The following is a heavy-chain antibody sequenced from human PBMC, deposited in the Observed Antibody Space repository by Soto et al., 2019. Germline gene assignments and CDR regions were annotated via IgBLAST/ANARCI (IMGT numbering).Heavy chain of an antibody. V-gene: IGHV4-34*01. D-gene: IGHD6-19*01. CDR3: ARAPSRGYSSGWYGLRYNWFDP. Sequence: PSETLSLTCAVYGGSFSGYYWSWIRQPPGKGLEWIGEINHSGSTNYNPSLKSRVTISVDTSKNQFSLKLSSVTAADTAVYYCARAPSRGYSSGWYGLRYNWFDPWGQGTLVTVSS. CDR2: INHSGST. CDR1: GGSFSGYY. J-gene: IGHJ5*02.